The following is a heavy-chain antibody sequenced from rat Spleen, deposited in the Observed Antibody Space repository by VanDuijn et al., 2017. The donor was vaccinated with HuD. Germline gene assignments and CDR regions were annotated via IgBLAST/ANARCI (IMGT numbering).Heavy chain of an antibody. D-gene: IGHD1-2*01. CDR3: AKEDSSYGGWFAY. V-gene: IGHV5-58*01. J-gene: IGHJ3*01. CDR2: ITNTGGGT. Sequence: EVQLVESGGGLVQPGRSLKLSCVASGFTFSSFWMYWIRQAPGKGLEWVSSITNTGGGTYSPDSVKGRFILSRVNAKSTLYLQMNSLRSEDTATYYCAKEDSSYGGWFAYWGQGTLVTVSS. CDR1: GFTFSSFW.